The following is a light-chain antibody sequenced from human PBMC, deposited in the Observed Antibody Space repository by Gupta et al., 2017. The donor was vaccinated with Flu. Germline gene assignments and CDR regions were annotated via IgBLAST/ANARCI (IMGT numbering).Light chain of an antibody. CDR1: SSDVGGYNY. Sequence: QSALTQPDSVSGSSGQPTTISCAGTSSDVGGYNYVSWYQQHPGNAPKLMIYEVSNRPSGVSNRFSGSKSGNTASLTISGLQAEDEADYYCSSYTSSCMVVGGGTKLTVL. CDR3: SSYTSSCMV. J-gene: IGLJ2*01. CDR2: EVS. V-gene: IGLV2-14*01.